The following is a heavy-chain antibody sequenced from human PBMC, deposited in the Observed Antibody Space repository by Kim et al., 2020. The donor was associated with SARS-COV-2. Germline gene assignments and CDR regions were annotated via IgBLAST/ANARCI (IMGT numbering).Heavy chain of an antibody. CDR2: ISSSSSYI. V-gene: IGHV3-21*01. CDR1: GFTFSSYS. D-gene: IGHD2-21*01. Sequence: GGSLRLSCAASGFTFSSYSMNWVRQAPGKGLEWVSSISSSSSYIYYADSVKGRFTISSDNAKNSLYLQMNSLRAEDTAVYYCARDPIGFLFYYYGMDVWGQGTTVTVSS. J-gene: IGHJ6*02. CDR3: ARDPIGFLFYYYGMDV.